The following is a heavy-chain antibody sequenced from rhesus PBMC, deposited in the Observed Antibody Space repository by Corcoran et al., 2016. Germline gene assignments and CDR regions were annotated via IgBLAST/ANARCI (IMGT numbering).Heavy chain of an antibody. CDR1: GFSLSTSGMG. CDR2: IYWDDDK. Sequence: QVTLKESGPALVKPTQTLTLTCTFSGFSLSTSGMGVGWIRQPPGKALEWLASIYWDDDKYSSTSLKSRLTISKDTSKNQVVFTMTNMDPVDTATYYCAWGCDYYFDYWGQGVLVTVSS. V-gene: IGHV2S1*01. J-gene: IGHJ4*01. CDR3: AWGCDYYFDY.